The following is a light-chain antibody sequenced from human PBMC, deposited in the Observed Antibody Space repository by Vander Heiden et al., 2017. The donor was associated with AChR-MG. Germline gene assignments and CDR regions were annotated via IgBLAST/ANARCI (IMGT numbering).Light chain of an antibody. CDR3: QQRSNWSFT. CDR2: DAS. CDR1: QSVSSY. V-gene: IGKV3-11*01. Sequence: EIVFTQSPATLSLSPGESATLSCRASQSVSSYLAWYQQKPGQAPRLLIYDASNRATGIPARFSGSGSGTDFTLTISSREPEDFAVYYCQQRSNWSFTFGPGTKVDIK. J-gene: IGKJ3*01.